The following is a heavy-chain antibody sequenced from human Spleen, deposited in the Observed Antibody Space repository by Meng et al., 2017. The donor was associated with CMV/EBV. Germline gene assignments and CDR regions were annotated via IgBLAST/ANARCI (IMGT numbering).Heavy chain of an antibody. V-gene: IGHV1-8*03. CDR3: ARGTVPVIYGMDV. CDR2: MNPNSGNR. Sequence: KVSCKASGGTFGSYIINWVRLAPGQGLEWMGWMNPNSGNRGYAQKFQGRVTITRNTSISTAYMELSSLRSEDTAVYYCARGTVPVIYGMDVWGQGTTVTVSS. J-gene: IGHJ6*02. CDR1: GGTFGSYI. D-gene: IGHD2-2*01.